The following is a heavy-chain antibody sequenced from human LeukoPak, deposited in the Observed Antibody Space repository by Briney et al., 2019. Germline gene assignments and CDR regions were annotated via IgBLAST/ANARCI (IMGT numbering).Heavy chain of an antibody. D-gene: IGHD6-19*01. V-gene: IGHV3-13*01. CDR3: TREGYGSGRAPAFDI. CDR1: GFTFSTSV. J-gene: IGHJ3*02. Sequence: PGGSLRLSCVASGFTFSTSVIHWVRQPTGKGLEWVSGIGVDYATHYLESVKGRFSISRDNAKNSVYLQMNSLTAGDTAIYYCTREGYGSGRAPAFDIWGQGTMVTVSS. CDR2: IGVDYAT.